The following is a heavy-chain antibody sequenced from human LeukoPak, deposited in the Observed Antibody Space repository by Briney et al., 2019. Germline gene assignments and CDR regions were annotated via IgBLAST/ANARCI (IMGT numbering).Heavy chain of an antibody. Sequence: ASVKVSCKASGYTFTSYGIGWVRQAPGQGLEWMGWISAYNGNTNYAQKLQGRVTMTTDTSTSTAYMELSSLRSEDTAVYYCARASRKPSLLWFGERTKPRDPPAPFDPWGQGTLVTVSS. CDR2: ISAYNGNT. CDR1: GYTFTSYG. J-gene: IGHJ5*02. D-gene: IGHD3-10*01. V-gene: IGHV1-18*01. CDR3: ARASRKPSLLWFGERTKPRDPPAPFDP.